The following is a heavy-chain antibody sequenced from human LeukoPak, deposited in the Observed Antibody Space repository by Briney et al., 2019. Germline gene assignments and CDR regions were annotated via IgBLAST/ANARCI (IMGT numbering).Heavy chain of an antibody. V-gene: IGHV1-2*02. Sequence: ASVNVSCKASGYTFTVNYIHWVRQAPGQGLEWMGWMKPSNGDTRFAQNFQGRVTLTRDTSINTAYMELSSLKSDDTAVYYCARDRGSTSCNDYWGQGTLVTVSS. CDR2: MKPSNGDT. CDR3: ARDRGSTSCNDY. J-gene: IGHJ4*02. D-gene: IGHD2-2*01. CDR1: GYTFTVNY.